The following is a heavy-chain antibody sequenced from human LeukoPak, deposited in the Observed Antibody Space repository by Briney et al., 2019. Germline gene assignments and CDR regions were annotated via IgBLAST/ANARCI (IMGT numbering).Heavy chain of an antibody. J-gene: IGHJ4*02. CDR3: ARRPKFTIRIIVVVTKGHFDY. CDR2: ISHDGSNK. Sequence: GGSLRHSRVDSGFTFIGYAMHCVRQAPGKGVERVAPISHDGSNKYTAETVKGGVTISRDTSKNTRYLQMHSLRADDTTVYYCARRPKFTIRIIVVVTKGHFDYCGQGTLVTASS. V-gene: IGHV3-30*04. D-gene: IGHD3-22*01. CDR1: GFTFIGYA.